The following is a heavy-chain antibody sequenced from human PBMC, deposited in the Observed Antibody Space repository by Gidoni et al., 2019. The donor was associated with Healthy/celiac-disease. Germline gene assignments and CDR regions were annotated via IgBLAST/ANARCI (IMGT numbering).Heavy chain of an antibody. Sequence: QVQLVQSGAEVKKPGAPVKVSCKASGYTLTSYGISWVRQAPGQGLEWMGWISAYNGNTNYAQKLQGRVTMTTDTSTSTAYMELRSLRSDDTAVYYCARTYYDFWSGYPTVDYWGQGTLVTVSS. V-gene: IGHV1-18*01. CDR3: ARTYYDFWSGYPTVDY. J-gene: IGHJ4*02. CDR2: ISAYNGNT. D-gene: IGHD3-3*01. CDR1: GYTLTSYG.